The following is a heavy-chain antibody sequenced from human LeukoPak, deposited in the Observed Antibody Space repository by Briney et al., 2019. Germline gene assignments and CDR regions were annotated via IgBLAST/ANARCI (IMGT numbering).Heavy chain of an antibody. CDR1: GFTFSSYS. CDR2: ISSSSSCI. CDR3: ARENGVRGTTVNY. Sequence: GGSLRLSCAASGFTFSSYSMNWARQAPGKGLEWVSSISSSSSCIYYADSVKGRFTISRDNAKNSLYLQMNSLRAEDTAVYYCARENGVRGTTVNYWGQGTLVTVSS. J-gene: IGHJ4*02. V-gene: IGHV3-21*01. D-gene: IGHD4-17*01.